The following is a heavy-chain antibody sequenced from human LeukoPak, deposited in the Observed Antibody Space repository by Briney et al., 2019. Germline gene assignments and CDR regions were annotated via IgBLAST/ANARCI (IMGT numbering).Heavy chain of an antibody. Sequence: GGSLRLSCAASGFTFGSYGMHWVRQAPGKGLEWVAVIWYDGSNKYYADPVKGRFTISRDNSKNTLYLQMNSLRAEDTAVYYCARDRLLNPFDYWGQGTLVTVSS. CDR3: ARDRLLNPFDY. V-gene: IGHV3-33*01. J-gene: IGHJ4*02. CDR1: GFTFGSYG. CDR2: IWYDGSNK. D-gene: IGHD1-26*01.